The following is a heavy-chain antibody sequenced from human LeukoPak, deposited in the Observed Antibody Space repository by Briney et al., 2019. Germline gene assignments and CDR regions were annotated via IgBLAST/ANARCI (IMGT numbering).Heavy chain of an antibody. Sequence: GGTLRLSCAASGFTFSSYSMNWVRQAPGKGLEWVSSISSSSSYIYYADSVKGRFTISRDNAKNSLYLQMNSLRAEDTAVYYCARGVVVAATLPYYYGMDVWGQGTTVTVSS. CDR3: ARGVVVAATLPYYYGMDV. J-gene: IGHJ6*02. CDR2: ISSSSSYI. V-gene: IGHV3-21*01. CDR1: GFTFSSYS. D-gene: IGHD2-15*01.